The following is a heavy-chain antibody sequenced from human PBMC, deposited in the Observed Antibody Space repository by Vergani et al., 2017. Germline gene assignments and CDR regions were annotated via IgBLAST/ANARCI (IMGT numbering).Heavy chain of an antibody. V-gene: IGHV1-69*12. Sequence: QVQLVQSGAEVKKPGSSVKVSCKASVGTFSSYAISWVRQAPGQGLEWMGGIIPIFGTANYAQKFQGRVTITADESTSTAYMELSSLRSEDTAVYYCASGYSSGWMLAFDYWGQGTLVTVSS. J-gene: IGHJ4*02. CDR1: VGTFSSYA. CDR2: IIPIFGTA. CDR3: ASGYSSGWMLAFDY. D-gene: IGHD6-19*01.